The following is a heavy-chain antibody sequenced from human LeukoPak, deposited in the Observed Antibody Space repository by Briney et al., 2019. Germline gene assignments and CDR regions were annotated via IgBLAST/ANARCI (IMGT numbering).Heavy chain of an antibody. CDR3: ARDYCSSTSCYLAGVDY. CDR2: INSDGSST. CDR1: GSTFSNYW. D-gene: IGHD2-2*01. J-gene: IGHJ4*02. Sequence: QSGGSLRLSCAASGSTFSNYWMHWVRQAPGKGLVWVSRINSDGSSTSYADSVKGRFTISRDNAKNTLYLQMNSLRAEDTAIYYCARDYCSSTSCYLAGVDYWGQGTLVTVSS. V-gene: IGHV3-74*01.